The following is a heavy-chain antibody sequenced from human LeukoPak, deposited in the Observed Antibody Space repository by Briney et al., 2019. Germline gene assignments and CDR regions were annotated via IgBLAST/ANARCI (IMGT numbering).Heavy chain of an antibody. J-gene: IGHJ3*02. CDR2: ISAYNGNT. D-gene: IGHD6-13*01. CDR1: GYTFTGYY. V-gene: IGHV1-18*04. Sequence: ASVKVSCKASGYTFTGYYMHWVRQAPGQGLEWMGWISAYNGNTNYAQKLQGRVTMTTDTSTSTAYMELRSLRSDDTAVYYCARVLKYSSSWYRAFDIWGQGTMVTVSS. CDR3: ARVLKYSSSWYRAFDI.